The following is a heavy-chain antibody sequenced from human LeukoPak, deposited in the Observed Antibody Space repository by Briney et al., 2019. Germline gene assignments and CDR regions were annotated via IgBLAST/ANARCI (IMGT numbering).Heavy chain of an antibody. J-gene: IGHJ4*02. CDR2: INPDGITT. D-gene: IGHD3-10*01. Sequence: PGGSLRLSCAASGFTFSTYWMHWVRQAPGKGLEWVSRINPDGITTTCADSVKGRFTISRDNAKNTLFLQMNSLRAEDTAVYYCARDITLTRGGRSDYWGQGTLVTVSA. CDR3: ARDITLTRGGRSDY. V-gene: IGHV3-74*01. CDR1: GFTFSTYW.